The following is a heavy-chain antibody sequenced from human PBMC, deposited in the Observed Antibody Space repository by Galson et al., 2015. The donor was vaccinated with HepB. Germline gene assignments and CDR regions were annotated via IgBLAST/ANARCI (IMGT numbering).Heavy chain of an antibody. D-gene: IGHD3-10*01. CDR2: IRSKAYGGTT. V-gene: IGHV3-49*04. J-gene: IGHJ6*02. Sequence: SLRLSCAASGFTFGDYAMSWVRQAPGKGLEWVGFIRSKAYGGTTEYAASVKGRFTISRDDSKSIAYLQMNSLKTEDTAVYYCTMVRGASYYYYYGMDVWGQGTTVTVSS. CDR3: TMVRGASYYYYYGMDV. CDR1: GFTFGDYA.